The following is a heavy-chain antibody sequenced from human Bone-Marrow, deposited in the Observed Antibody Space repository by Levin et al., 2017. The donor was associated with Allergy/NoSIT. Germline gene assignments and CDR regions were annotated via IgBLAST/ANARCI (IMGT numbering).Heavy chain of an antibody. CDR3: ARENTVYDY. Sequence: EASVKVSCRTSGYTFSTYYMHWLRQAPGQGLEWMGWINPNSGETRYSQNFQGRVTMTRDTSISAAYMELSFLRSGDTAVYYCARENTVYDYWGQGTLVTVSS. CDR2: INPNSGET. D-gene: IGHD2-2*02. J-gene: IGHJ4*02. V-gene: IGHV1-2*02. CDR1: GYTFSTYY.